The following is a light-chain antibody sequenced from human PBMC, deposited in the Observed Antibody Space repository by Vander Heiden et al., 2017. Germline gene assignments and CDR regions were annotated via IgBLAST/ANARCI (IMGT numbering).Light chain of an antibody. Sequence: ELVMTQSPASLSVSPGARAPLSCRASQSVSSNLAWYQQKPGQAPRLLIYGASTRATGIPARFSGSGSGTEFTLTISSLQSEDFAIYYCQQYNKWPPMYTFGQGTKLEIK. V-gene: IGKV3-15*01. CDR3: QQYNKWPPMYT. J-gene: IGKJ2*01. CDR2: GAS. CDR1: QSVSSN.